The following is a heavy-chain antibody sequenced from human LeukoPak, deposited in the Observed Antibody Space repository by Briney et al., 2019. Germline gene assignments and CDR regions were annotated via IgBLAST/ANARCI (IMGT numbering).Heavy chain of an antibody. Sequence: SETLSLTCTVSGGSISSGDYYWSWIRQPPGKGLEWIGYIYYSGSTYYNPSLKSRVTISGDTSKNQFSLKLSSVTAADTAVYSCARGYLDWTEGFDYWGQGTLVTVSS. D-gene: IGHD3-9*01. CDR1: GGSISSGDYY. CDR2: IYYSGST. V-gene: IGHV4-30-4*01. CDR3: ARGYLDWTEGFDY. J-gene: IGHJ4*02.